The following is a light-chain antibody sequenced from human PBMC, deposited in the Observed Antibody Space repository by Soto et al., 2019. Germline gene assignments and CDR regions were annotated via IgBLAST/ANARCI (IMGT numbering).Light chain of an antibody. CDR2: AAS. J-gene: IGKJ1*01. V-gene: IGKV3D-15*01. CDR1: QSISRN. CDR3: QQYNQWTRK. Sequence: EVVLTQSPATLSVSPGERATLSCRASQSISRNLAWYQQKPGQAPRLLMYAASTRATGVPARFSGSGSATEFTLTISSLESEDFAVYYCQQYNQWTRKFGPGTKVDIK.